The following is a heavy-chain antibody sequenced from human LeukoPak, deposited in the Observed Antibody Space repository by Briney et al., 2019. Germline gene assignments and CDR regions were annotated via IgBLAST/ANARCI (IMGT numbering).Heavy chain of an antibody. J-gene: IGHJ5*02. D-gene: IGHD3-22*01. CDR2: INHSENT. Sequence: PSETLSLTCAVYGGSFSGYYWSWIRQPLGKGLEWIGEINHSENTDYNPSLKSRVTISVDTSKNQLSLKLSSVTAADTAVYYCARGIRYYDSGGYPPYNWFDPWGQGTLVTVSS. V-gene: IGHV4-34*01. CDR1: GGSFSGYY. CDR3: ARGIRYYDSGGYPPYNWFDP.